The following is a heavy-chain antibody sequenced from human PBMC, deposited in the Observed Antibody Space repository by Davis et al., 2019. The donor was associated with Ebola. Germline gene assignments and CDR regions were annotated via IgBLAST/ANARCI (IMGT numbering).Heavy chain of an antibody. D-gene: IGHD2-2*02. CDR3: ARDKGGGYCSSTSCYNVMDV. Sequence: ASVTVSCKASGYTFTSYYMHWVRQAPGQGLEWMGIINPSGGSTSHAQKFQGRVTMTRDTSTSTVYMELSSLRSEDTAVYYCARDKGGGYCSSTSCYNVMDVWGQGTTVTVSS. CDR2: INPSGGST. V-gene: IGHV1-46*01. J-gene: IGHJ6*02. CDR1: GYTFTSYY.